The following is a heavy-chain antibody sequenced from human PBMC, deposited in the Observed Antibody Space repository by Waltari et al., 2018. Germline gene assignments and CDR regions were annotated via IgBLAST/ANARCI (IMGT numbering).Heavy chain of an antibody. CDR1: GGTFSSYT. CDR3: ARDLDYDFWSGYSD. CDR2: IIPILGIA. J-gene: IGHJ4*02. Sequence: QVQLVQSGAEVKKPGSSVKVSCKASGGTFSSYTISWVRQAPGQGLEWMGRIIPILGIANYAQKFQGRVTITADKSTSTAYMELSSLRSEDTAVYYCARDLDYDFWSGYSDWGQGTLVIVSS. D-gene: IGHD3-3*01. V-gene: IGHV1-69*08.